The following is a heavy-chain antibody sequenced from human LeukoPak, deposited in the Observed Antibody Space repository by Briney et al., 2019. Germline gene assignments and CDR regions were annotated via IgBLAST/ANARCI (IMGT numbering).Heavy chain of an antibody. CDR1: GFIFSGSD. Sequence: GGSLKLSCAASGFIFSGSDMHWVRQASGKGLEWVGRVTTKANNYATAYGASVKGRFTISRDDSENTAYLQMNSLKTEDTAVYYCTTYRSGHYWGQGALVTVSS. CDR3: TTYRSGHY. J-gene: IGHJ4*02. D-gene: IGHD6-19*01. V-gene: IGHV3-73*01. CDR2: VTTKANNYAT.